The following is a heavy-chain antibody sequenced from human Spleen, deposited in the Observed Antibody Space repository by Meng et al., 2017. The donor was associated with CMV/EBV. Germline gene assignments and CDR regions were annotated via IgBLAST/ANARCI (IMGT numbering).Heavy chain of an antibody. CDR2: TSGSGGST. CDR1: GFTFSSYA. D-gene: IGHD1-7*01. CDR3: ARVPTRANWNFLDYYSGMDV. Sequence: GESLKISCAASGFTFSSYAMSWVRQAPGKGLEWVSATSGSGGSTYYADSVKGRFTISRDNSKNTLYLQMNSLRAEDTAVYYCARVPTRANWNFLDYYSGMDVWGQGTTVTVSS. V-gene: IGHV3-23*01. J-gene: IGHJ6*02.